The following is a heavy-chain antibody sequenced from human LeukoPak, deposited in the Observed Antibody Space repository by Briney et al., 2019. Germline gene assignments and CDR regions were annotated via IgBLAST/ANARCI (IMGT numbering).Heavy chain of an antibody. CDR3: ARGSSGSYYTLFDY. CDR1: GFTFSSYS. V-gene: IGHV3-21*01. CDR2: ISTSSSYI. J-gene: IGHJ4*02. D-gene: IGHD1-26*01. Sequence: GGSLRLSCAASGFTFSSYSMNWVRQAPGKGLEWVSSISTSSSYIYYADSMKGRFTISRDNAKNSLYLQMDSLRAEDTAVYYCARGSSGSYYTLFDYWGQGTLVTVSS.